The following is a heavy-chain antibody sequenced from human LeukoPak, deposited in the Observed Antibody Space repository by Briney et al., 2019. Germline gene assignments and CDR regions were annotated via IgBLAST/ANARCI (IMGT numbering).Heavy chain of an antibody. CDR2: ISYDGSNK. CDR3: ARGIAAAGGDYFDY. CDR1: GFTFSSYA. J-gene: IGHJ4*02. D-gene: IGHD6-13*01. Sequence: PGGSLRLSCAASGFTFSSYAMHWVRQAPGKGLEWVAVISYDGSNKYYADSVKGRFTISRDNSKNTLYLQMNSLRAEDTAVYYCARGIAAAGGDYFDYWGQGTLVTVSS. V-gene: IGHV3-30-3*01.